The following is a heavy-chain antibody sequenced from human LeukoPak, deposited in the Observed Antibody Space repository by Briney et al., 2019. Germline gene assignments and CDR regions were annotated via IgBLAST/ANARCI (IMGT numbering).Heavy chain of an antibody. CDR2: IYNGVNT. J-gene: IGHJ5*02. Sequence: SETLSLTCTVSGASVSSASYWTWIRQPPGKGVEWIAHIYNGVNTNYNPSLKSRVTISVDTSKNQFFLKLSSVTAADTAVYYCARGVRSYSEREHNWFDPWGQGTLVTVSS. V-gene: IGHV4-61*01. D-gene: IGHD1-1*01. CDR1: GASVSSASY. CDR3: ARGVRSYSEREHNWFDP.